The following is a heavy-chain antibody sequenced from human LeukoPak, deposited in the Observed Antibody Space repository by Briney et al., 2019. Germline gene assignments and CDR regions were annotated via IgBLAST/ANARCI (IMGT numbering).Heavy chain of an antibody. V-gene: IGHV3-74*01. CDR3: ARDYYYGMDV. J-gene: IGHJ6*02. CDR1: GFTFSGYW. CDR2: INPDGITT. Sequence: PGGSLRLSCAASGFTFSGYWMHWVRQAPGKGLEWVSRINPDGITTTYADSVKGRFTISRDNAKNTLFLQMNSLRAEDTAVYYCARDYYYGMDVWGQGTTITVSS.